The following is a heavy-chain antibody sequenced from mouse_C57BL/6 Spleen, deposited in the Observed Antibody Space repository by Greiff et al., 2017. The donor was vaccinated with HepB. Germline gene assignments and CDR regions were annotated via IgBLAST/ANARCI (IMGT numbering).Heavy chain of an antibody. J-gene: IGHJ4*01. D-gene: IGHD1-1*01. V-gene: IGHV1-9*01. CDR2: ILPGSGST. CDR3: ARDLNYYGSSYENYAMDY. Sequence: VQLQQSGAELMKPGASVKLSCKATGYTFTGYWIEWVKQRPGHGLEWIGEILPGSGSTNYNEKFKGKATFTADTSSNTAYMQLSSLTTEDSAIYYCARDLNYYGSSYENYAMDYWGQGTSVTVSS. CDR1: GYTFTGYW.